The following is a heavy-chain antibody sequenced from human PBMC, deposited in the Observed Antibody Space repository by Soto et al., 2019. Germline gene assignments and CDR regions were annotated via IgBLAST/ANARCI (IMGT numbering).Heavy chain of an antibody. Sequence: SETLSLTCTVSGGSISSGDYYWSWIRQPPGKGLEWIGYIYYSGSTYYNPSLKSRVTISVDTSKNQFSLKLSSVTAADTAVYYCARVEGSYGDYYFEYWGQGTPVTVSS. J-gene: IGHJ4*02. V-gene: IGHV4-30-4*01. CDR1: GGSISSGDYY. CDR2: IYYSGST. D-gene: IGHD4-17*01. CDR3: ARVEGSYGDYYFEY.